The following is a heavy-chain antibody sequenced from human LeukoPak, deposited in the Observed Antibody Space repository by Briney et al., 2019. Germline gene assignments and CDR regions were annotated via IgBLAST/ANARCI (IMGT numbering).Heavy chain of an antibody. V-gene: IGHV3-23*01. CDR1: GFTFSSYA. J-gene: IGHJ4*02. D-gene: IGHD4-23*01. Sequence: PGGPLRLSCAASGFTFSSYAMSWDRQAPGKGLEWVSAISGSGRSTYYADSVKGRFTISRDNSKNTLYLQMNSLRAEDTAVYYCAKVLHGGKGPFDYWGQGTLVTVSS. CDR2: ISGSGRST. CDR3: AKVLHGGKGPFDY.